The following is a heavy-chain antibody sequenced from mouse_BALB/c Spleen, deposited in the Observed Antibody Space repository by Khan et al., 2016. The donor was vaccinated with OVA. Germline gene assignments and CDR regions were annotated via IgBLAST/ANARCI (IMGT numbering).Heavy chain of an antibody. Sequence: VQLKESGGDLVKPGGSLKLSCAASGFTFSTYGMSWVRQAPDKRLEWFATVSTGGSYTYYPDSVKGRFTISRDNAKNTLYLQMSGLRSEDTAMFYCTRLAYYYDSEGFAYWGQGTLVTVSA. CDR1: GFTFSTYG. CDR2: VSTGGSYT. CDR3: TRLAYYYDSEGFAY. J-gene: IGHJ3*01. V-gene: IGHV5-6*01. D-gene: IGHD1-1*01.